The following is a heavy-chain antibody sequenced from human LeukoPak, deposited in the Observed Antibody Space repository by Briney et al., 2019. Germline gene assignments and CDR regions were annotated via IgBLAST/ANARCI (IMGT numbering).Heavy chain of an antibody. D-gene: IGHD6-13*01. V-gene: IGHV1-46*01. CDR3: AKRRWPHGAFDI. CDR2: INPSGGST. CDR1: GYTFTSYY. J-gene: IGHJ3*02. Sequence: ASVKVSCKASGYTFTSYYMHWVRQAPGQGLEWMGIINPSGGSTSYAQKFQGRVTMTRDTSTSTVYMELSSLRSEDTAVYYCAKRRWPHGAFDIWGQGTMVTVSS.